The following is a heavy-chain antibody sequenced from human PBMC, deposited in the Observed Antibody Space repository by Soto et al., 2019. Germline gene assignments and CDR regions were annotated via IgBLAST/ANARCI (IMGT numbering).Heavy chain of an antibody. Sequence: QVQLVQSGAEVKKPGSSVKVSCKASGGTFSSYTISWVRQAPGQGLEWMGRIIPILGIANYAQKLQGRVKITADKPTSTAYMELRGLRSEDTAVYYCARMLVVVPATLHGMDVWGQGTTVTVSS. J-gene: IGHJ6*02. CDR2: IIPILGIA. D-gene: IGHD2-2*01. CDR3: ARMLVVVPATLHGMDV. V-gene: IGHV1-69*02. CDR1: GGTFSSYT.